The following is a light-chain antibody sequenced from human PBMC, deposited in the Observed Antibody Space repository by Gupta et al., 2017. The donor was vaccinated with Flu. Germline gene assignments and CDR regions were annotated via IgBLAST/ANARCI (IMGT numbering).Light chain of an antibody. CDR2: DAS. CDR1: QNIQNY. J-gene: IGKJ4*01. CDR3: QQRLDWPLT. Sequence: IVLTQFPANVSLSPGERATLSCRASQNIQNYLAWYQQRRGQAPRLLIHDASARATDVPGRFSASGSGTDFSLIISSLEPEDFAVYYCQQRLDWPLTFGGGTNVEI. V-gene: IGKV3-11*01.